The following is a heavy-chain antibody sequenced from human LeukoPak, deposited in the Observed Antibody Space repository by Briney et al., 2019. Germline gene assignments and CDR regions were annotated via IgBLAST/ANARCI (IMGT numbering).Heavy chain of an antibody. CDR3: ANGHRYYDSSGYVGKDAFDI. D-gene: IGHD3-22*01. Sequence: GGSLRLSCTASGFTFDDYAMHWVRQAPGKGLEWVSLISWDGGSTYYADSVKGRFTISRDNSKNSLYLQMNSLRAEDTALYYCANGHRYYDSSGYVGKDAFDIWGQGTMVTVSS. J-gene: IGHJ3*02. V-gene: IGHV3-43D*03. CDR1: GFTFDDYA. CDR2: ISWDGGST.